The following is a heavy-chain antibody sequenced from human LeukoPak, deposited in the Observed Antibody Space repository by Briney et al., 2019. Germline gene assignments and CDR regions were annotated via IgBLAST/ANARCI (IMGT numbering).Heavy chain of an antibody. J-gene: IGHJ4*02. Sequence: GGSLRLSCAASGFTFSSYSMNWVRQAPGKGLEWVSYISSSSTIYYADSVKGRFTISRDNAKNSLYLQMNSLRAEDTAVYYCAREMSSSFDYWGQGTLVTVSS. CDR3: AREMSSSFDY. V-gene: IGHV3-48*01. CDR2: ISSSSTI. D-gene: IGHD6-6*01. CDR1: GFTFSSYS.